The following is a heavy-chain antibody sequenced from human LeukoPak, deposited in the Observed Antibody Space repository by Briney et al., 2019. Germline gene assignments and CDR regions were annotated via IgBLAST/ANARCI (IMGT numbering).Heavy chain of an antibody. CDR2: IYYSGST. CDR1: GGSISSSSYY. J-gene: IGHJ3*02. D-gene: IGHD3-22*01. V-gene: IGHV4-39*01. CDR3: ARRRYYDSSGSPGWAFDI. Sequence: SETPSLTCTVSGGSISSSSYYWGWIRQPPGKGLEWIVSIYYSGSTYYNPSLKSRVTISVDTSKNQFSLKLSSVTAADTAVYYCARRRYYDSSGSPGWAFDIWGQGTMVTVSS.